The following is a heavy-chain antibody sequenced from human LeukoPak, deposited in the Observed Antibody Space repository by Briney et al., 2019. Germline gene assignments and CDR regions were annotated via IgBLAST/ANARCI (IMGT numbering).Heavy chain of an antibody. CDR3: ARVGMIVVVIDY. CDR2: INHSGST. Sequence: SETLSLTSAVYGGSFSGYYWSWIRQPPGKGLEWIGEINHSGSTNYNPSLKSRVTISVDTSKNQFSLKLSSVTAADTAVYYCARVGMIVVVIDYWGQGTLVTVSS. J-gene: IGHJ4*02. D-gene: IGHD3-22*01. V-gene: IGHV4-34*01. CDR1: GGSFSGYY.